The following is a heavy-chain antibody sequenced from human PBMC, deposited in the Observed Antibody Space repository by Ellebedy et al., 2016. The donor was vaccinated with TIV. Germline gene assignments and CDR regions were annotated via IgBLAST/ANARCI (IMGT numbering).Heavy chain of an antibody. CDR1: GGSFSDYY. D-gene: IGHD3-10*01. V-gene: IGHV4-34*01. Sequence: SETLSLXXAVSGGSFSDYYWNWIRQPPGKGLEWIGEINPGGSTTYKPSLKSRVTISMDTSKNQVSLRLSSVTAADTAIYYCAVNARGYYGIDVWGQGTTVTVSS. CDR2: INPGGST. J-gene: IGHJ6*02. CDR3: AVNARGYYGIDV.